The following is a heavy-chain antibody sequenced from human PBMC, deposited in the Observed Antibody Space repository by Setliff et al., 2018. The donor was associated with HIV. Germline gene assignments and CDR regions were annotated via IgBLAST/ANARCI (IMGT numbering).Heavy chain of an antibody. CDR2: IYPDDSDT. CDR1: GYSFTSYW. Sequence: GESLKISCEASGYSFTSYWIGWVRQMPGKGLEWMGIIYPDDSDTRYSPSFQGQVTISVDKSTSTAYLQWSSLKASDSAIYYCARHFGISYRSPFDPWGQGTLVTVSS. V-gene: IGHV5-51*01. J-gene: IGHJ5*02. D-gene: IGHD3-3*01. CDR3: ARHFGISYRSPFDP.